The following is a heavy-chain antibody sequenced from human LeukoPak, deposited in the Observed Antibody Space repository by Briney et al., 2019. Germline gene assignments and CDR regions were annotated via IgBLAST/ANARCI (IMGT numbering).Heavy chain of an antibody. V-gene: IGHV4-38-2*01. Sequence: SETLSLTCAVSGYSISSGYYWGWIRQPPGKGLEWIGSIYDTGSNYYTPSLKSRVTISIDTSKNQFSLKLSSVTAVDTAVYYCASGSSGWLWYFDLWGRGTLVTVSS. CDR3: ASGSSGWLWYFDL. J-gene: IGHJ2*01. D-gene: IGHD6-19*01. CDR1: GYSISSGYY. CDR2: IYDTGSN.